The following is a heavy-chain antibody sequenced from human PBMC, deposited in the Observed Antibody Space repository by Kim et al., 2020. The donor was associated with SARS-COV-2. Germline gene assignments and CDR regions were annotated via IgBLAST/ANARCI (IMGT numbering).Heavy chain of an antibody. J-gene: IGHJ5*02. CDR1: GYTFTSYD. CDR2: MNPNSGNT. V-gene: IGHV1-8*01. CDR3: ARGRVDGSSWYEDWFDP. D-gene: IGHD6-13*01. Sequence: ASVKVSCKASGYTFTSYDINWVRQATGQGLEWMGWMNPNSGNTGYAQKFQGRVTMTRNTSISTAYMELSSLRSEDTAVYYCARGRVDGSSWYEDWFDPWGQGTLVTVSS.